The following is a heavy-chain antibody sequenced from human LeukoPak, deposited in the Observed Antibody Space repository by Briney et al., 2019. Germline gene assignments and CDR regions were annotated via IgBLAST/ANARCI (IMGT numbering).Heavy chain of an antibody. CDR1: GYTFTSYY. Sequence: ASVKVSCKASGYTFTSYYMHWVRQAPGQGLEWMGIINPSGGSTSYAQKFQGRVTMTRDTSTSTVYMELSRLRSDDTAVYYCARGQYYYGSGRLVFGDYFDYWGQGTLVTVSS. V-gene: IGHV1-46*01. CDR3: ARGQYYYGSGRLVFGDYFDY. D-gene: IGHD3-10*01. J-gene: IGHJ4*02. CDR2: INPSGGST.